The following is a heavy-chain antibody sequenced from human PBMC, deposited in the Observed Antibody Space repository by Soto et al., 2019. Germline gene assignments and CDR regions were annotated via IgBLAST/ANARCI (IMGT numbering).Heavy chain of an antibody. D-gene: IGHD2-21*01. Sequence: PGRSLRLSCAASGFTFSSYSMNWVRQAPGKGLEWVSSISSSSSYIYYADSVKGRFTISRDNAKNSLYLQMNSLRAEDTAVYYCASAGRVMATTIGNYYYYGMDVWGQGTTVTVSS. CDR2: ISSSSSYI. J-gene: IGHJ6*02. CDR3: ASAGRVMATTIGNYYYYGMDV. CDR1: GFTFSSYS. V-gene: IGHV3-21*01.